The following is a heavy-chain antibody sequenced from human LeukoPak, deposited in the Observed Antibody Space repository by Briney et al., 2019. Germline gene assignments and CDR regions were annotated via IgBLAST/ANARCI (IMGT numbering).Heavy chain of an antibody. Sequence: SETLSLTCTVSGGSISSYYWSWIRQPPGKGLEWVGYIYYSGSANCNPSLKSRVTISVDTSKNQFSLKLSSVTAADTAVYYCARMSWYYGSGGYRAYYFDYWGQGTLVTVSS. CDR3: ARMSWYYGSGGYRAYYFDY. CDR2: IYYSGSA. CDR1: GGSISSYY. D-gene: IGHD3-10*01. J-gene: IGHJ4*02. V-gene: IGHV4-59*01.